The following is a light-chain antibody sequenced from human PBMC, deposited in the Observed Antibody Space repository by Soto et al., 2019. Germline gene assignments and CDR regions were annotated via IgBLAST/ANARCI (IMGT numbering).Light chain of an antibody. CDR2: WAS. CDR3: QQYYGIPFT. J-gene: IGKJ3*01. CDR1: QSVFYSSNNKNF. Sequence: DIVMTQSPDSLAVSLGERATINCKSSQSVFYSSNNKNFLAWYQQKPGQSPKLLIYWASTRESGVPDRFSGSGSGTDFTLTISSLQAEDVAVYYCQQYYGIPFTFGPGTKVDIK. V-gene: IGKV4-1*01.